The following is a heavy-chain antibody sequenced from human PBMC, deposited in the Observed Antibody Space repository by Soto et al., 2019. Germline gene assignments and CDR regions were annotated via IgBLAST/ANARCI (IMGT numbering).Heavy chain of an antibody. Sequence: QVQLVESGGGVVQPGRSLRLSCAASGFTFSSYGMHWVRQAPGKGLEWVAVIYSGGSTYYADSVKGRFTISRDNSKNTLYLQMNSLRAEDTAVYYCARDLGVVVPAANWGQGTLVTVSS. CDR1: GFTFSSYG. CDR2: IYSGGST. CDR3: ARDLGVVVPAAN. D-gene: IGHD2-2*01. J-gene: IGHJ4*02. V-gene: IGHV3-NL1*01.